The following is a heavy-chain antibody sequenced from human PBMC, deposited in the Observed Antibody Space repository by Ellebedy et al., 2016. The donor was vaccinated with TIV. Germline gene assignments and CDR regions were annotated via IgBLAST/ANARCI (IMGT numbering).Heavy chain of an antibody. CDR2: IRSDGSAR. V-gene: IGHV3-30*02. CDR1: GFSTSG. Sequence: PGGSLRLSCATSGFSTSGMHWVRQPPGKGLEWVAFIRSDGSARYYGDSVSGRFTISRDDSKNTLYLQMNSLRSDEPAVYYCAKGAYPVPTVMAVWGQGTTVTVSS. D-gene: IGHD4-17*01. J-gene: IGHJ6*02. CDR3: AKGAYPVPTVMAV.